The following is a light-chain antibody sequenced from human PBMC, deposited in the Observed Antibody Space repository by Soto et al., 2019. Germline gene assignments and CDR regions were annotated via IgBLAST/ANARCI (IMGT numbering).Light chain of an antibody. Sequence: EIVLTQSPGTLSLSPGERATLSCMASQSVSSSYLAWYQQKPGQAPRLLIYGASSRATGIPDRFSGSGSGTEFTLTISSLQSEDFAIYYCQQYSNWPTFGQGTRLEIK. CDR3: QQYSNWPT. CDR1: QSVSSSY. CDR2: GAS. V-gene: IGKV3-20*01. J-gene: IGKJ5*01.